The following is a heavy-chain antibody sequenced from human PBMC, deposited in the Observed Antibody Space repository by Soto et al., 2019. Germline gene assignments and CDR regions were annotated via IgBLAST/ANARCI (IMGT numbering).Heavy chain of an antibody. J-gene: IGHJ5*02. V-gene: IGHV1-24*01. Sequence: ASVKVSCKVSGYTLTELSMHWVRQAPGKGLEWMGGFDPEDGETIYAQKFQGRVTITADKSTSTAYMELSSLRSEDTAVYYCARGPPIAVAGKGWFDPWGQGTLVTVSS. CDR2: FDPEDGET. CDR3: ARGPPIAVAGKGWFDP. D-gene: IGHD6-19*01. CDR1: GYTLTELS.